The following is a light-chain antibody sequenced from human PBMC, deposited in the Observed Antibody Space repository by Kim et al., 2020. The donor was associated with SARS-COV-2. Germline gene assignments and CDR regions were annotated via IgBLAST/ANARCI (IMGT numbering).Light chain of an antibody. CDR3: GTWDDSLSAFV. CDR1: TSNIGSNY. J-gene: IGLJ1*01. CDR2: GTS. Sequence: QSVLTQPPSVSAAPGQKVIISCSGDTSNIGSNYISWYQQLPGTAPKLVIYGTSRRPSGIPDRFSASKSGTSATLDITGLQTGDEADYYCGTWDDSLSAFVFATGTKVTVL. V-gene: IGLV1-51*01.